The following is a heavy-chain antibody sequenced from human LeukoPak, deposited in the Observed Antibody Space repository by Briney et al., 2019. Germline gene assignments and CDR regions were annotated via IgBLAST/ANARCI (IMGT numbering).Heavy chain of an antibody. D-gene: IGHD3-10*01. V-gene: IGHV1-69*04. J-gene: IGHJ4*02. Sequence: SVKVSCKASGGTFSSYAISWVRQAPGQELEWMGRIIPILGIANYAQKFQGRVTITADKSTSTAYMELSSLRSEDTAVYYCARWNYGSGSYYNVVYFDYWGQGTLATVSS. CDR1: GGTFSSYA. CDR3: ARWNYGSGSYYNVVYFDY. CDR2: IIPILGIA.